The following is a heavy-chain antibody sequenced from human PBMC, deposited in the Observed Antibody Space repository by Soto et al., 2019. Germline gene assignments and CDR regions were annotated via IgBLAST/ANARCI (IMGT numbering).Heavy chain of an antibody. D-gene: IGHD2-15*01. CDR2: IYYSGST. CDR1: GGSISSYY. J-gene: IGHJ4*02. V-gene: IGHV4-59*01. Sequence: QVQLQESGPGLVKPSETLSLTCTVSGGSISSYYWSWIRQPPGKGLEWIGYIYYSGSTNYNPSLKSRLTISVDTSKNQFSLKLSSVTAADTAVYYCARRSYCSGGSCHDYWGQGTLVTVSS. CDR3: ARRSYCSGGSCHDY.